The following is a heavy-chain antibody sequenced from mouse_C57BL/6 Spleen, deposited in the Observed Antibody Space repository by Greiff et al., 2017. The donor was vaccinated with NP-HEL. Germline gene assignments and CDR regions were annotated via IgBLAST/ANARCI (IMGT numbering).Heavy chain of an antibody. CDR2: IYPGDGDT. V-gene: IGHV1-80*01. D-gene: IGHD2-4*01. CDR1: GYAFSSYW. Sequence: VQLQQSGAELVKPGASVKISCKASGYAFSSYWMNWVKQRPGKGLEWIGQIYPGDGDTNYNGKFKGKATLTADKSSSTAYMQLSSLTSEDSAVYFCARFQDDYDVFAYWGQGTLVTVSA. CDR3: ARFQDDYDVFAY. J-gene: IGHJ3*01.